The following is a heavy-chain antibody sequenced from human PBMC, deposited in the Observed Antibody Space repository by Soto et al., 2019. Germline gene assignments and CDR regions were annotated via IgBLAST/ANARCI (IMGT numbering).Heavy chain of an antibody. Sequence: PGGSLRLSCAASGFTFSSYSINWVRQAPGKGLEWVSSISSSSSYIYYADSEKGRFTISRDNAKNSLYLQMNSLRAEDTAVYYCARGVAGYFDYWGQGTLVTVSS. CDR2: ISSSSSYI. D-gene: IGHD6-19*01. J-gene: IGHJ4*02. V-gene: IGHV3-21*01. CDR1: GFTFSSYS. CDR3: ARGVAGYFDY.